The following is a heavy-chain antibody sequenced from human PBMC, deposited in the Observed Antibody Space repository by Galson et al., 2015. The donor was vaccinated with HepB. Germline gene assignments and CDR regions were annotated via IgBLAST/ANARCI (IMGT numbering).Heavy chain of an antibody. V-gene: IGHV3-21*01. D-gene: IGHD2-15*01. CDR1: GFTFSSYN. CDR2: ISSNSNYI. J-gene: IGHJ6*02. CDR3: ARDSGYCSGGNCDYGMDV. Sequence: SLRLSCAGSGFTFSSYNINWVRQAPGKGLEWVSSISSNSNYIYYADSVKGRFTISRDNAKNSLYLQTHSLRAEDTAVYYCARDSGYCSGGNCDYGMDVWGQGTTVTVSS.